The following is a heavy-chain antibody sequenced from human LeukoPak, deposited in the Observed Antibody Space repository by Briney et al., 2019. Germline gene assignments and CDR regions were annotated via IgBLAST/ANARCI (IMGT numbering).Heavy chain of an antibody. J-gene: IGHJ4*02. CDR3: AREGAYSSSYFDY. CDR1: GGTFSSYA. CDR2: IIPIFGTA. V-gene: IGHV1-69*01. Sequence: SVTVSCKASGGTFSSYAISWVRQAPGQGLEWMGGIIPIFGTANYAQKFQGRVTITADESTSTAYMELSSLRSEDTAVYYCAREGAYSSSYFDYWGQGTLVTVSS. D-gene: IGHD6-13*01.